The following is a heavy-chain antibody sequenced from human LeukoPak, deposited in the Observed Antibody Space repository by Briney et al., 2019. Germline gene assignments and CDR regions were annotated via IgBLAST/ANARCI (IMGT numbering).Heavy chain of an antibody. CDR2: ISSYGSNE. J-gene: IGHJ4*02. CDR1: GFTLSSYG. D-gene: IGHD5-18*01. CDR3: AKARGFSYGSSDY. Sequence: GSLRLSCAASGFTLSSYGMHWVRQAPGKGLEWVALISSYGSNEYYADSVKGRFTISRDKSKNTLYLQMNSLRPEDTALYYCAKARGFSYGSSDYWGQGTLVTVSS. V-gene: IGHV3-30*18.